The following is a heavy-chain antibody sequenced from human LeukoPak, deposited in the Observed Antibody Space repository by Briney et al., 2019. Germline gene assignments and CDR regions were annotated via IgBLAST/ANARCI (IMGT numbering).Heavy chain of an antibody. V-gene: IGHV3-9*01. D-gene: IGHD3-16*01. CDR2: ISWNTGNK. J-gene: IGHJ3*02. Sequence: GRSLRLSCAAAGFIFDNYAMHWVRQAPGKGLEWVSRISWNTGNKDYADSVKGRFTISRDNDKNSLYLQMNSLRPEDTALYYCVKGTTFDAFDMWGQGTMVIVFS. CDR3: VKGTTFDAFDM. CDR1: GFIFDNYA.